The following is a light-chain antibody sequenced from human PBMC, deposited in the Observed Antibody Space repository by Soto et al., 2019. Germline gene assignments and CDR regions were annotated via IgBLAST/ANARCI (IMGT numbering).Light chain of an antibody. J-gene: IGLJ1*01. Sequence: QSALTQPASVSGSPGQSITISCTGTSSDVGNYNYVSWYQHHPGKAPKLIIYDVSNRPSGVSNRFSGSKSGNTASLTISGLQAEDEADYYCLSYTTSSTYVFGTGTNVTVL. CDR3: LSYTTSSTYV. CDR2: DVS. CDR1: SSDVGNYNY. V-gene: IGLV2-14*03.